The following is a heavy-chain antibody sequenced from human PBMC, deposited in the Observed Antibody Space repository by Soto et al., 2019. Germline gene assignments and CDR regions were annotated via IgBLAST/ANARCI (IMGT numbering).Heavy chain of an antibody. Sequence: GGSLRLSCAASGFTFSSYSMNWVRQAPGKGLEWVSSISSSSSYIYYADSVKGRFTISRDNAKNSLYLQMNSLRAEDTAVYYCASSIAAAGNYYYYYMDVWGKGTTVTVSS. CDR3: ASSIAAAGNYYYYYMDV. CDR1: GFTFSSYS. D-gene: IGHD6-13*01. CDR2: ISSSSSYI. V-gene: IGHV3-21*01. J-gene: IGHJ6*03.